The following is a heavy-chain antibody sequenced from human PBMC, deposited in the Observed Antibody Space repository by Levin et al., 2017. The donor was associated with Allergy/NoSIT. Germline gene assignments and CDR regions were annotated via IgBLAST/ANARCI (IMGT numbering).Heavy chain of an antibody. CDR2: IKQDGSEK. CDR3: ARERGGSSWYPPRAGGGWFDP. J-gene: IGHJ5*02. D-gene: IGHD6-13*01. V-gene: IGHV3-7*01. CDR1: GFTFSHYW. Sequence: GGSLRLSCAASGFTFSHYWMSWVRQAPGKGLEWVANIKQDGSEKYYVDSVKGRFTISRDNAKNSLYLQMNSLRAEDTAVYYCARERGGSSWYPPRAGGGWFDPWGQGTLVTVSS.